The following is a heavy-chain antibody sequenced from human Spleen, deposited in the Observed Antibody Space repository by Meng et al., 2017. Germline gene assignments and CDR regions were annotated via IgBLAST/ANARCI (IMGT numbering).Heavy chain of an antibody. D-gene: IGHD6-19*01. Sequence: GESLKISCAASGFIFDDYTMHWVRQAPGKGLEWISLITWDSGHTYYADSVKGRFAISRDNSKNSLNLQMNSLRTEDTALYYCVKDKGIKVAGLDYWGQGTLVTVSS. CDR2: ITWDSGHT. CDR1: GFIFDDYT. CDR3: VKDKGIKVAGLDY. V-gene: IGHV3-43*01. J-gene: IGHJ4*02.